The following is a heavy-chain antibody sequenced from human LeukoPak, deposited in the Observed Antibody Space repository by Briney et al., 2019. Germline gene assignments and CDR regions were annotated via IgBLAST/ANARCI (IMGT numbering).Heavy chain of an antibody. V-gene: IGHV4-34*01. CDR2: INHSGST. CDR3: ARGRYLTTSGGAAAGFLDY. J-gene: IGHJ4*02. D-gene: IGHD6-13*01. Sequence: PSEALSLTCAVSGGSFSGYYWNWIRQSPGKGLEWIGEINHSGSTHYNPSLKSRVTISVDTSQKQFSLRLTSVTAADTAVYYCARGRYLTTSGGAAAGFLDYWGQGSLVTVST. CDR1: GGSFSGYY.